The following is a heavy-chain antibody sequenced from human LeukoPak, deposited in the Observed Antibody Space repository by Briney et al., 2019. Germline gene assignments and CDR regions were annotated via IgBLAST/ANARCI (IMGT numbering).Heavy chain of an antibody. Sequence: GASVKVSCKASGYTFTSYYVHWVRQAPGEGLEWMGIISPSGGSTIYAQKFQGRVTMTWDMSTSTVYMELSSLRSEDTAVYYCARSHYSRGWEYFDYWGQGTLVTVSS. V-gene: IGHV1-46*01. CDR3: ARSHYSRGWEYFDY. CDR1: GYTFTSYY. J-gene: IGHJ4*02. D-gene: IGHD6-19*01. CDR2: ISPSGGST.